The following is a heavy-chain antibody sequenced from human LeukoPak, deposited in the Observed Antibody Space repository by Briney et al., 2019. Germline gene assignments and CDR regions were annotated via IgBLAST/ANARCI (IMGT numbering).Heavy chain of an antibody. CDR2: ISAYNGNT. CDR1: GHTFTSYG. V-gene: IGHV1-18*01. Sequence: ASVKVSCKVSGHTFTSYGISWVRQAPGQGLEWMGWISAYNGNTNYAQKLQGRVTMTTDTSTSTAYMELRSLRSDDTAVYYCARAYYDSSGYCDFDYWGQGTLVTVSS. J-gene: IGHJ4*02. CDR3: ARAYYDSSGYCDFDY. D-gene: IGHD3-22*01.